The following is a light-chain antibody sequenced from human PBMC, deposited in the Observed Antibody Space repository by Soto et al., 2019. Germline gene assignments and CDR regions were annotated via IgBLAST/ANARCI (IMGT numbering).Light chain of an antibody. CDR3: QQSYNFPWT. V-gene: IGKV1-39*01. J-gene: IGKJ1*01. CDR2: GES. CDR1: QAISTY. Sequence: DIQMTQSPLSLSASVGERVTITCRASQAISTYLNWYQQKPGKAPNLLIYGESSLQSGVTSRFSGSGSGTEFSLTISGLQPEDVATYYCQQSYNFPWTFGQGTKVNLK.